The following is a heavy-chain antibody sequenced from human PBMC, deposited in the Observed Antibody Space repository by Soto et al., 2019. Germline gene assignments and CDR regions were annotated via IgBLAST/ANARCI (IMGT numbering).Heavy chain of an antibody. CDR2: IYYSGST. D-gene: IGHD3-16*01. J-gene: IGHJ4*02. V-gene: IGHV4-39*01. Sequence: PSETLSLTCTVSGGSISSSSYYWGWIRQPPGKGLEWIGSIYYSGSTYYNPSLKSRVTISVDTSKNQFSLKLSSVTAADTAVYYCGAGGVTRLDYWGQGTLVTVSS. CDR3: GAGGVTRLDY. CDR1: GGSISSSSYY.